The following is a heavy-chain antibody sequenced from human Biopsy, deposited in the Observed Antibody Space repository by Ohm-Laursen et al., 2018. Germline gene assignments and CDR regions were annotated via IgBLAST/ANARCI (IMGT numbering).Heavy chain of an antibody. J-gene: IGHJ4*02. Sequence: SDTLSLTCAVSGGSVNSDSSYWSWIRQPPGKGLEWIGYISYSGSTKYNPSLKSPVTISVDTSKNQFSLKLSPVTAADTAVYYCASYSHHYYDFDYWGQGTLVTVSS. CDR1: GGSVNSDSSY. V-gene: IGHV4-61*01. CDR3: ASYSHHYYDFDY. D-gene: IGHD3-16*01. CDR2: ISYSGST.